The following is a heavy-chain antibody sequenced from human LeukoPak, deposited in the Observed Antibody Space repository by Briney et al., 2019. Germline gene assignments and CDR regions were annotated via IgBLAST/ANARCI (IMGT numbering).Heavy chain of an antibody. CDR3: ARDMRLELPASSGYYYGMDV. CDR1: GFTFSSYA. V-gene: IGHV3-64*04. Sequence: PGGSLRLSCSASGFTFSSYAMHWVRQAPGKGLEYVSAISSNGGSTYYADSVKGRFTISRDNAKNSLYLQMNSLRAEDTAVYYCARDMRLELPASSGYYYGMDVWGQGTTVTVSS. D-gene: IGHD1-7*01. CDR2: ISSNGGST. J-gene: IGHJ6*02.